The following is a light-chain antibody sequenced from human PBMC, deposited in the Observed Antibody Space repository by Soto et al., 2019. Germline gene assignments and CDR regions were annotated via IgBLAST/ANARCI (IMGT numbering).Light chain of an antibody. J-gene: IGKJ5*01. Sequence: DIVMTQSPDSLAVSLGERATINCKSSQSVLYSPNNKNYLAWYQQKPGQPPKLIIYWASTRESGVPDRFSGSGSGTGFTLTISSLQAEDVAVYFCQKYYSTPITFGQGTRLEIK. CDR2: WAS. CDR1: QSVLYSPNNKNY. CDR3: QKYYSTPIT. V-gene: IGKV4-1*01.